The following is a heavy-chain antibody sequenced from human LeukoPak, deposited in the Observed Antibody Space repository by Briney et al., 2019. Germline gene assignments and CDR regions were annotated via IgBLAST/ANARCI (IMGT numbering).Heavy chain of an antibody. CDR1: GGTFSSYA. CDR3: ALRGSSPGIAAAGMLWFDP. V-gene: IGHV1-69*13. CDR2: IIPIFGTA. Sequence: GASVKVSCKASGGTFSSYAISWVRQAPGQGLEWMGGIIPIFGTANYAQKFQGRVTITADESTSTAYMELSSLRSEDTAVYYCALRGSSPGIAAAGMLWFDPWGQGTLVTVSS. D-gene: IGHD6-13*01. J-gene: IGHJ5*02.